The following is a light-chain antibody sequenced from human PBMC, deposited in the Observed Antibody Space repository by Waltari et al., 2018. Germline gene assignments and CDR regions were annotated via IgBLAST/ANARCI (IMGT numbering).Light chain of an antibody. CDR3: QQSYSLPLT. Sequence: DIQMTQSPSSLSASVGDRVTITCRASQTINKYLNWYQKKPGRAPKVLISVISYLHTGVPSRFSGSGSGTDFTLTISSLQPEDFATYYCQQSYSLPLTFGGGTKVEIK. CDR2: VIS. J-gene: IGKJ4*01. V-gene: IGKV1-39*01. CDR1: QTINKY.